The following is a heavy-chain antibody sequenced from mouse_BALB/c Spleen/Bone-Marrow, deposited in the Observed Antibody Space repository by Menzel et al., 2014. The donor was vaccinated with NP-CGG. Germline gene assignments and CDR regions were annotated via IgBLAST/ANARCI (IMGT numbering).Heavy chain of an antibody. CDR2: INPYNGDT. D-gene: IGHD2-3*01. J-gene: IGHJ4*01. V-gene: IGHV1-20*02. Sequence: EVKLQESGPELVKPGASVKISCEASGYSFTGYFMNWVMQSHGKSLEWIGRINPYNGDTFYNQKFKGKATLTVDKSSSTAHMELRSLASEDSAVYYCARGGLLRAMDYWGQGTSVTVSS. CDR1: GYSFTGYF. CDR3: ARGGLLRAMDY.